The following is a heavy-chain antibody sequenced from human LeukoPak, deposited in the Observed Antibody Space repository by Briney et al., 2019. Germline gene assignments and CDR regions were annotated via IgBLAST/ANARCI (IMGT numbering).Heavy chain of an antibody. CDR2: INPSGGST. J-gene: IGHJ4*02. D-gene: IGHD5-12*01. V-gene: IGHV1-46*01. Sequence: GASVKVSCKASGYTFTSYYMHWVRQAPGQGLEWMGIINPSGGSTSYAQKFQGRVTMTRDTSTSTVYMELSSLRSEDTAVYYCARDDEGAGYENQTGFDYWGQGTLVTVSS. CDR1: GYTFTSYY. CDR3: ARDDEGAGYENQTGFDY.